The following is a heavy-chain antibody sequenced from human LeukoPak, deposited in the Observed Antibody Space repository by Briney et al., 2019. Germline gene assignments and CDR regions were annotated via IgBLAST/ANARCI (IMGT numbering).Heavy chain of an antibody. Sequence: TGGSLRLSCAASGFTFSSYWMHWVRQAPGKGLVWVSRINSDGSSTSYADSVKGRLTISRDNAKNTLYLQMNSLRAEDTAVYYCARESSVGAHKAFDYWGQGTLVTVSS. J-gene: IGHJ4*02. D-gene: IGHD1-26*01. CDR3: ARESSVGAHKAFDY. CDR2: INSDGSST. CDR1: GFTFSSYW. V-gene: IGHV3-74*01.